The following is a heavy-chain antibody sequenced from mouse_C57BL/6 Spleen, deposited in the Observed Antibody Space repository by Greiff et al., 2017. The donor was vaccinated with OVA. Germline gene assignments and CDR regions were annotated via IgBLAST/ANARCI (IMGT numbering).Heavy chain of an antibody. CDR3: ARSGTVVGYAMDY. CDR2: INPSNGGT. Sequence: QVQLQQPGTELVKPGASVKLSCKASGYTFTSYWMHWVKQRPGQGLEWIGNINPSNGGTNYNEKFKSKATLTVEKSSSTAYMQLSSLTSEDSAVYYCARSGTVVGYAMDYWGQGTSVTVSS. D-gene: IGHD1-1*01. V-gene: IGHV1-53*01. J-gene: IGHJ4*01. CDR1: GYTFTSYW.